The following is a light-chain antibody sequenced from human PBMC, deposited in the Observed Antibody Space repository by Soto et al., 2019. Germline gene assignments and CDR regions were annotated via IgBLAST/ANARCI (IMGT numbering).Light chain of an antibody. CDR1: QSIRST. V-gene: IGKV3-15*01. Sequence: EIVMTQSPATLSVSPGESVTLSCRASQSIRSTVAWYQQIPGQAPRLLIYGPSTRVTGIPVRFSGSGSGTEVTLTISILQSQHFALYYCQQNSNWLRRTFGPGTKLEIK. J-gene: IGKJ2*02. CDR3: QQNSNWLRRT. CDR2: GPS.